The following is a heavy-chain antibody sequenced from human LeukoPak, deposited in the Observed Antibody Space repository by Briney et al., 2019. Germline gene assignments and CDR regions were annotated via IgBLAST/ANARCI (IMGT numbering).Heavy chain of an antibody. J-gene: IGHJ4*02. Sequence: ASVKVSCKASGYTFTSYAIHWVRQAPGQKLEWMGWINAGNGNTKYSQKFQGRVTITRDTSASTAYMELSSLRSEDTAVYYCARRYYDILTGYYIDYWGQGTLVTVSS. CDR3: ARRYYDILTGYYIDY. D-gene: IGHD3-9*01. V-gene: IGHV1-3*01. CDR2: INAGNGNT. CDR1: GYTFTSYA.